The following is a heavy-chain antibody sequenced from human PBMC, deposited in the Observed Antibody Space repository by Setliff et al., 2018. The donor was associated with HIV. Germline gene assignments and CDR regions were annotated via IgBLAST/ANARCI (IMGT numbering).Heavy chain of an antibody. CDR1: GYTFTTYA. Sequence: VASVKVSCKASGYTFTTYALHWVRQAPGQRLEWMGWINAGNGNAKYSQKFQGRVTITRDTSASTAYMELSSLTSEDTAVYYCARVACSGGSCYSYFQHWGQGTLVTVSS. CDR2: INAGNGNA. D-gene: IGHD2-15*01. CDR3: ARVACSGGSCYSYFQH. V-gene: IGHV1-3*01. J-gene: IGHJ1*01.